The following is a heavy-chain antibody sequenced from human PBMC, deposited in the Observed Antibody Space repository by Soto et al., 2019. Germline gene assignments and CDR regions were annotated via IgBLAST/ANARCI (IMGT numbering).Heavy chain of an antibody. J-gene: IGHJ4*02. CDR2: INAGNGNT. CDR1: GYTFTSYA. V-gene: IGHV1-3*01. CDR3: ARDHYDFWSGYYTYFDY. D-gene: IGHD3-3*01. Sequence: GASVKVSCKASGYTFTSYAMHWVRQAPGQRLEWMGWINAGNGNTKYSQKFQGRVTITRDTSASTAYMELSSLRSEDTAVYYCARDHYDFWSGYYTYFDYWGQGTLGTVSS.